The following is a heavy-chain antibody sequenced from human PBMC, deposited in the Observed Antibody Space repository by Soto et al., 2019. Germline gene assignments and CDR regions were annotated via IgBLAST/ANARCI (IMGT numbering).Heavy chain of an antibody. CDR2: IYHSGST. V-gene: IGHV4-30-2*01. CDR1: GGSISSGGYS. J-gene: IGHJ4*02. CDR3: ARGSPYFDY. Sequence: SETLSLTCAVSGGSISSGGYSWSWIRQPPGKGLEWIGYIYHSGSTYYNLSLKSRVTISVDRSKNQFSLKLSSVTAADTAVYYCARGSPYFDYWGQGTLVTVSS.